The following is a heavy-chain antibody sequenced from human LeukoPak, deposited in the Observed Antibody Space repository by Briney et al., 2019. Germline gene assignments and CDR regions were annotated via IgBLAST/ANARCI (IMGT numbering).Heavy chain of an antibody. CDR2: INEDGSAK. V-gene: IGHV3-7*01. CDR3: ASGGV. CDR1: GFTFSSSW. Sequence: PGGSLRLSCAASGFTFSSSWMSWVRQAPGKGPEWVANINEDGSAKSSVDPVKGRFTISRDNAKDSLFLQMNSLRAEDTAIYYCASGGVWGQGTLVTVSS. D-gene: IGHD2-8*02. J-gene: IGHJ4*02.